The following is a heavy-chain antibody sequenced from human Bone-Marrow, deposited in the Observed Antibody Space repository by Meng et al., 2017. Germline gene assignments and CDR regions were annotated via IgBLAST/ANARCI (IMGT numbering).Heavy chain of an antibody. CDR1: GDSISSSSDY. CDR2: IYYSGST. CDR3: ARRDYFDY. V-gene: IGHV4-39*01. Sequence: QLPLQESGPGLVKPSETLSLTCIVSGDSISSSSDYWGWIRQPPGKGLEWIGSIYYSGSTYYNPSLKSRVTISVDTSKNQFSLTLSSVTAADTAVYYCARRDYFDYWGQGTLVTVSS. J-gene: IGHJ4*02.